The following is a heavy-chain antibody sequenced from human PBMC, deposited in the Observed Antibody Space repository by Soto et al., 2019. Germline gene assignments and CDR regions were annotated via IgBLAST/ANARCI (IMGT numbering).Heavy chain of an antibody. Sequence: GASVKVSCKASGGTFSSYAISWVRQAPGQGLEWMGGVIPIFGTANYAQKFQGRVTITADESTSTAYMELSSLRSEDTAVYYCATRSGRWFGELLNYYYGMDVWGQGTTVTVSS. V-gene: IGHV1-69*13. D-gene: IGHD3-10*01. CDR3: ATRSGRWFGELLNYYYGMDV. CDR1: GGTFSSYA. CDR2: VIPIFGTA. J-gene: IGHJ6*02.